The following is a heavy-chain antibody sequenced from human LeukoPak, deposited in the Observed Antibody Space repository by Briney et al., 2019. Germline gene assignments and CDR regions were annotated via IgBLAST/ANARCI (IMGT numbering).Heavy chain of an antibody. CDR3: ARNRLLDV. Sequence: SETLSLTCTVSGGSISSSSYYWGWIRQPPGKGLEWIGSIYYSGSTYYNPSLKSRVTISVDTSKNQFSLKLSSVTAADTAVYYCARNRLLDVWGKGTTVTISS. CDR1: GGSISSSSYY. CDR2: IYYSGST. V-gene: IGHV4-39*07. J-gene: IGHJ6*04. D-gene: IGHD4-11*01.